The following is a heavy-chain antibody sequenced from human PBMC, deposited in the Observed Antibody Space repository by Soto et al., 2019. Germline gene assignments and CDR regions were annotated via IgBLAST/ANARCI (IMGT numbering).Heavy chain of an antibody. J-gene: IGHJ4*02. CDR3: ARRYGSAIDY. D-gene: IGHD1-26*01. CDR1: GGSISRGGYS. V-gene: IGHV4-30-2*01. CDR2: MYHSGST. Sequence: SETLSLTCAVSGGSISRGGYSWSWIRQPPGKGLEWIGYMYHSGSTYYNPSLKSRVTISIDRSKNQFSLKLSSVTAADTAVYYCARRYGSAIDYWGQGTLVTVSS.